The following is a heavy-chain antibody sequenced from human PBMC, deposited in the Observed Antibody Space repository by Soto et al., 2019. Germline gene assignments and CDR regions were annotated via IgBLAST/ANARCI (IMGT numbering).Heavy chain of an antibody. CDR1: GGSISSYY. D-gene: IGHD6-13*01. CDR2: IYYSGST. Sequence: QVQLQESGPGLVKPSETLSLTCTVSGGSISSYYWSWIRQPPGKGPEWIGYIYYSGSTNYNPSLKSRVTISVDTSKNPFSLKLSSVTAADTAVYYCARGAAAVTHYYYYGMDVWGQGTTVTVSS. V-gene: IGHV4-59*12. CDR3: ARGAAAVTHYYYYGMDV. J-gene: IGHJ6*02.